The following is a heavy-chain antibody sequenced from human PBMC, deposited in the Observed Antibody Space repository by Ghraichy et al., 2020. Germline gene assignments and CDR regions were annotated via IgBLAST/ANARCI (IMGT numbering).Heavy chain of an antibody. Sequence: GGSLRLSCAASGFTFSSYAMSWVRQAPGKGLEWVSAISGSGGSTYYADSVKGRFTISRDNSKNTLYLQMNSLRAEDTAVYYCAKEPYYYDSSGYSNYFDYWGQGTLVTVSS. J-gene: IGHJ4*02. V-gene: IGHV3-23*01. CDR3: AKEPYYYDSSGYSNYFDY. CDR2: ISGSGGST. CDR1: GFTFSSYA. D-gene: IGHD3-22*01.